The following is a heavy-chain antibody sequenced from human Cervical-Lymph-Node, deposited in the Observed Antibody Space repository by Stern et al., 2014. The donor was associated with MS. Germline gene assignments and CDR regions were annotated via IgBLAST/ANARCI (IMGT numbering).Heavy chain of an antibody. D-gene: IGHD4-23*01. CDR2: IYYRGNT. Sequence: QVQLQESGPGLVKPSETLSLACSVSGGSLTNHYWTWVLQPPGKELECIGSIYYRGNTNYNPSLKSRVTMSVDTSKNQCSLNLTSVTAADTAVYYCARVAYGYGGKGILDNWGQGTLVSVSS. V-gene: IGHV4-59*11. CDR1: GGSLTNHY. J-gene: IGHJ4*02. CDR3: ARVAYGYGGKGILDN.